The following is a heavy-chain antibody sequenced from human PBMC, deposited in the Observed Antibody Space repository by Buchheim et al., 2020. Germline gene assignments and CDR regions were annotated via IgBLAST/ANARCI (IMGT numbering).Heavy chain of an antibody. Sequence: QLQLQESGPGLVKPSETLSLTCSVSGDSITRSDSYWGWPRQPPGKGLEWIGTIYHSGATYRNPSLLRRVTLSVDTSRNHFSLHLNSVTAADTAVYFCARRTNYNGLDYWGHGTL. CDR2: IYHSGAT. J-gene: IGHJ4*01. V-gene: IGHV4-39*02. D-gene: IGHD1-1*01. CDR3: ARRTNYNGLDY. CDR1: GDSITRSDSY.